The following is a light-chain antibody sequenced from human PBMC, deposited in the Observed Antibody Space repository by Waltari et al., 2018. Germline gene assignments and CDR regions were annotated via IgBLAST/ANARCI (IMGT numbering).Light chain of an antibody. CDR3: NSRGGV. Sequence: SSELTQDPAVSVALGQTVRITCPGDNLRAYYATWYQQKPGQAPGLVIYGKNNRPSGIPDRFSGSNSGNTASLTITGAQAEDEADYYCNSRGGVFGTGTKVTVL. CDR2: GKN. CDR1: NLRAYY. J-gene: IGLJ1*01. V-gene: IGLV3-19*01.